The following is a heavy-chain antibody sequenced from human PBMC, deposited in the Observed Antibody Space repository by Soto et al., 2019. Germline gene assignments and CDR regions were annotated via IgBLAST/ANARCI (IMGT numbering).Heavy chain of an antibody. CDR3: ATRDYDYYGMDV. V-gene: IGHV1-69*12. Sequence: QVQLVQSGAEVKKPGSSVKVSCKASGGTFSSYTITWVRQAPGQGLEWMGGVIPIFGSAHYAQRFQGRVTITADESTNTAYMELSRLRSEDTAVYYCATRDYDYYGMDVWGQGTTVTVSS. CDR2: VIPIFGSA. J-gene: IGHJ6*02. CDR1: GGTFSSYT.